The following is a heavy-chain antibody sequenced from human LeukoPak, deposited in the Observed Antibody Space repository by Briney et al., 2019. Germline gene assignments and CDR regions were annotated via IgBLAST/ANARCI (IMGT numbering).Heavy chain of an antibody. D-gene: IGHD7-27*01. CDR3: AKAGLGMSEGGDYFDY. CDR1: GFTFSGSA. Sequence: GGSLRLSCAASGFTFSGSAMHWVRQASGKGLEWVGRIRNNANNYATAYAASVKGRFTISRDDSKNTAYLQIHSLKIEDTAVYYCAKAGLGMSEGGDYFDYWGQGTLVTVSS. CDR2: IRNNANNYAT. V-gene: IGHV3-73*01. J-gene: IGHJ4*02.